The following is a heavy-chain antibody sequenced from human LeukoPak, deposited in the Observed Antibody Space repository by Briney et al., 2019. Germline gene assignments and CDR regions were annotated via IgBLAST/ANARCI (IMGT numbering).Heavy chain of an antibody. V-gene: IGHV6-1*01. CDR2: TYYRSKWYN. J-gene: IGHJ2*01. CDR3: ARLAKCTSTCRGKYWYFDV. D-gene: IGHD2-8*01. Sequence: SQTLSLTCAISGDSVSSNSAAWNWIRRSPSRGLEWLGRTYYRSKWYNDYAVSVKSRITINPDTSKNQFSLQLNSVTAADTAVYYCARLAKCTSTCRGKYWYFDVWGRGTLVTVSS. CDR1: GDSVSSNSAA.